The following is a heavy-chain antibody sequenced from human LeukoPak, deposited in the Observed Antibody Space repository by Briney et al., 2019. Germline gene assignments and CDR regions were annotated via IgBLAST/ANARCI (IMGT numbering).Heavy chain of an antibody. Sequence: PSETLSLTCTVSGGSISSYYWSWIRQPPGKGLEWIGYIYYSGSTNYNPSLKSRVTISVDTSKNQFSLKLNSVTAADTAVYYCARDRETFGELFPFDIWGQGTMVTVSS. J-gene: IGHJ3*02. CDR1: GGSISSYY. CDR3: ARDRETFGELFPFDI. CDR2: IYYSGST. V-gene: IGHV4-59*01. D-gene: IGHD3-10*01.